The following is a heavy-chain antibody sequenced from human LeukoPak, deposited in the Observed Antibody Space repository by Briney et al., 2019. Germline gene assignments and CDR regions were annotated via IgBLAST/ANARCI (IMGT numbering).Heavy chain of an antibody. D-gene: IGHD6-19*01. J-gene: IGHJ6*02. CDR1: GYRFTSYW. Sequence: GESLKISCKGSGYRFTSYWISWVRPMPGKGLEWMGRIDPSDSYTNYSPSFQGHVTISADKSISTAYLQWSSLKASDTAMYYCARLDKQWLPTDYYGMDVWGQGTTVTVSS. V-gene: IGHV5-10-1*01. CDR2: IDPSDSYT. CDR3: ARLDKQWLPTDYYGMDV.